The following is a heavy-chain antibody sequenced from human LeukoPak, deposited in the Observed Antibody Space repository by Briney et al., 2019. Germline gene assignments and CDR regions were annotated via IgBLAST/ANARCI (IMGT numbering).Heavy chain of an antibody. V-gene: IGHV4-38-2*01. CDR1: GYAIGSSHY. CDR3: ARVVSQAAPDWYMDV. J-gene: IGHJ2*01. Sequence: PSETLSLTCDVSGYAIGSSHYWGWIRQPPGRRLQWIGHVNFHGTSAYNASLRGRVTISIEASKNRFSLRLTSVTGADAAIYYCARVVSQAAPDWYMDVWGGGTVVIVSS. CDR2: VNFHGTS. D-gene: IGHD2-21*01.